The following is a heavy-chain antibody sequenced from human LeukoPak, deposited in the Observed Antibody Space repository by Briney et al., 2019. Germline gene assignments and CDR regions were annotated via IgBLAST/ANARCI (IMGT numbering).Heavy chain of an antibody. Sequence: GGSLRLSCAASGFTFSSYSMNWVRQAPGKGLEWVSSISSSSSYIYYADSVKGRFTISRDNAKNSLYLQMNSLRAEDTAVYYCATMTMVRGAPESPWNWFDPWGQGTLVTVSS. D-gene: IGHD3-10*01. J-gene: IGHJ5*02. CDR1: GFTFSSYS. CDR2: ISSSSSYI. V-gene: IGHV3-21*01. CDR3: ATMTMVRGAPESPWNWFDP.